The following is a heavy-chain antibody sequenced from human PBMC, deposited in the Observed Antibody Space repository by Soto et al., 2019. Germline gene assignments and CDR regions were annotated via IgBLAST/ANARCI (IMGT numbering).Heavy chain of an antibody. D-gene: IGHD3-3*01. Sequence: GESLKISCAASGFTFSSYAMSWVRQAPGKGLEWVSAISGSGGSTYYADSVKGRFTISRDNSKNTLYLQMNSLRAEDTAVYYCAKDPAYYDFWSGFDYWGQGTLVTVSS. V-gene: IGHV3-23*01. J-gene: IGHJ4*02. CDR1: GFTFSSYA. CDR3: AKDPAYYDFWSGFDY. CDR2: ISGSGGST.